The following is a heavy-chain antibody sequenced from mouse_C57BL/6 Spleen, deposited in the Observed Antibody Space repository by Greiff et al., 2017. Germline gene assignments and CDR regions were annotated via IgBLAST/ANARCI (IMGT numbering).Heavy chain of an antibody. V-gene: IGHV1-42*01. Sequence: VQLQQSGPELVKPGASVKISCKASGYSFTGYYMNWVKQSPEKSLEWIGEINPSTGGTTYNQKFNAKATLTVDKSSSTAYLQLKSLTSEDSAVYYCARQGYWYFDVWGTGTTVTVSS. CDR2: INPSTGGT. J-gene: IGHJ1*03. CDR3: ARQGYWYFDV. CDR1: GYSFTGYY.